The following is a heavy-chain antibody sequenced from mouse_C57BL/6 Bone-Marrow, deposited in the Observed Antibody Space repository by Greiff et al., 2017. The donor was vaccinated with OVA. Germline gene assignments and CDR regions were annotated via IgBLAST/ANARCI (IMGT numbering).Heavy chain of an antibody. J-gene: IGHJ4*01. CDR2: ISYDGSN. D-gene: IGHD1-1*01. V-gene: IGHV3-6*01. CDR3: ARSSGGFYYPYYYAMDY. Sequence: EVKLQESGPGLVKPSQSLSLTCSVTGYSITSGYYWNWIRQFPGNKLEWMGYISYDGSNNYNPSLKNRISITRDTSKNQFFLKLNSVTTEDTATYYCARSSGGFYYPYYYAMDYWGQGTSVTVSS. CDR1: GYSITSGYY.